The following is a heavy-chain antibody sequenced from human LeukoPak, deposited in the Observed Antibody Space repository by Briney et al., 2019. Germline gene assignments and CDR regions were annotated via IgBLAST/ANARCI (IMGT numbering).Heavy chain of an antibody. Sequence: GESLKISCKGFGYTFTNYWIAWVRQMPGKGLEWMGTIYPADSDTRYSPSFQGQVTISADKSISTAYLQWSSLKASDTAMYYCARRGDGYNYLDYWGQGTLVTVSS. V-gene: IGHV5-51*01. J-gene: IGHJ4*02. CDR2: IYPADSDT. CDR3: ARRGDGYNYLDY. D-gene: IGHD5-12*01. CDR1: GYTFTNYW.